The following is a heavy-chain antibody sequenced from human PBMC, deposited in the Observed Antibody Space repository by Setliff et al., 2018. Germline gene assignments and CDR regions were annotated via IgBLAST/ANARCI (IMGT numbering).Heavy chain of an antibody. J-gene: IGHJ4*02. D-gene: IGHD6-19*01. CDR3: AKDQRESTGWFKLFDY. Sequence: ETLRLSCEASGFTFSNYAMGWVRQAPGKGLEWVSVIYSGGSRTYSADSVKGRFTIFRDNSRNTLRLQMNSLRAEDTAVYYCAKDQRESTGWFKLFDYWGQGVLVTVPS. V-gene: IGHV3-23*03. CDR1: GFTFSNYA. CDR2: IYSGGSRT.